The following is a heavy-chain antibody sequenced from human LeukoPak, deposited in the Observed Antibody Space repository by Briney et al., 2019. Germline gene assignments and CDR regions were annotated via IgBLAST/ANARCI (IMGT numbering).Heavy chain of an antibody. J-gene: IGHJ5*02. D-gene: IGHD2-15*01. CDR2: INNDGSGT. CDR3: VRGGESTWS. Sequence: PGGSLRLSCAASGFTFSSYAMSWVRHAPGKGPVWVSRINNDGSGTTYADSVKGRFTISRDDAKNTLYLQMNSLRAEDTAVYYCVRGGESTWSWGQGTLVTVSS. CDR1: GFTFSSYA. V-gene: IGHV3-74*01.